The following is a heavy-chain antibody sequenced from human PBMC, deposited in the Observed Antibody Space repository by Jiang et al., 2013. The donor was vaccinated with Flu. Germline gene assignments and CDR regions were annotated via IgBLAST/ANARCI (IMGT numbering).Heavy chain of an antibody. V-gene: IGHV1-46*01. CDR1: GYTFTSYY. CDR3: ARDYYDSSGYPLGMDV. D-gene: IGHD3-22*01. CDR2: INPSGGST. Sequence: SGAEVKKPGASVKVSCKASGYTFTSYYMHWVRQAPGQGLEWMGIINPSGGSTSYAQKFQGRVTMTRDTSTSTVYMELSSLRSEDTAVYYCARDYYDSSGYPLGMDVWGKGTTVTVSS. J-gene: IGHJ6*04.